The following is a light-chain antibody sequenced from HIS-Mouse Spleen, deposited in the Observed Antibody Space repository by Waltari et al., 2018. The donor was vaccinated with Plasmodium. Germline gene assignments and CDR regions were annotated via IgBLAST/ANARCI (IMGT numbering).Light chain of an antibody. Sequence: EIVMTQSPATLSVSPGERATLSCRASQSVSSNLAWYQQKPGQAPRLLIYGASTRATDIPARFSGSGSGTEFTLTISSLQSEYFAVYYCQQYNNWSFTFGPGTKVDIK. V-gene: IGKV3-15*01. CDR3: QQYNNWSFT. CDR2: GAS. CDR1: QSVSSN. J-gene: IGKJ3*01.